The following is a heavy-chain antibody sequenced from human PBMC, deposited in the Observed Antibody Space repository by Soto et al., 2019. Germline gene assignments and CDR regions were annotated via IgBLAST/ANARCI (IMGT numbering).Heavy chain of an antibody. D-gene: IGHD2-21*02. J-gene: IGHJ5*02. CDR2: INAGNGNT. V-gene: IGHV1-3*01. Sequence: QVQLVQSGAEVKKPGASVKVSCKASGYTFTSYAMHWVRQAPGQRLEWMGWINAGNGNTKYSQKFQGRVTITRDTSASTAYMELSSLRSEDTAVYYWERGFRGCDADWFDPWGQGTLVTVSS. CDR1: GYTFTSYA. CDR3: ERGFRGCDADWFDP.